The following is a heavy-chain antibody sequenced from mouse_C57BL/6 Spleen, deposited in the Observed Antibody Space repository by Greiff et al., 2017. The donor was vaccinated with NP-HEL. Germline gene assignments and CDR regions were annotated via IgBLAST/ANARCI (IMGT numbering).Heavy chain of an antibody. V-gene: IGHV1-4*01. Sequence: QVRLRESGAELAGPGASVKMSGRASGYTFTSSTMPWVKQRPGQGLEWMGYINPSSGYTKYNQKFKDKATLTADKSSSTAYMQLSSLTSEDSAVYYCARSGILLLPDYWGQGTTLTVSS. CDR3: ARSGILLLPDY. D-gene: IGHD1-1*01. CDR2: INPSSGYT. J-gene: IGHJ2*01. CDR1: GYTFTSST.